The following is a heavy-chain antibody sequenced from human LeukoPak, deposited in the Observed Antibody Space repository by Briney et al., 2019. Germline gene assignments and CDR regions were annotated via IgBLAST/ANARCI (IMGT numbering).Heavy chain of an antibody. Sequence: GGALRLSCSASGFTFSSYWIHSVRQAPGRGLVWVSRINSDGSRTSYADSVKGRFTISRDNAKNTLYLQMNSLSAEDTAVYYCARAEKPQGYCSGGSCSSYYFYYMDVWGKGTTVTVSS. D-gene: IGHD2-15*01. V-gene: IGHV3-74*01. CDR3: ARAEKPQGYCSGGSCSSYYFYYMDV. J-gene: IGHJ6*03. CDR1: GFTFSSYW. CDR2: INSDGSRT.